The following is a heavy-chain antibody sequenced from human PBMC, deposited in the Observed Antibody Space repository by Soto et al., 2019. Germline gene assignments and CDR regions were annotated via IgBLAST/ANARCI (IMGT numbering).Heavy chain of an antibody. CDR1: GYTFTSYD. J-gene: IGHJ5*02. Sequence: QVQLVQSGAEVKKPGASVKVSCKASGYTFTSYDINWVRQATGQGLEWMGWMNPNSGNTGYAQKFQGRVTMTRNTSISTAYMELSGLRSEDTAVYYCARGRYCSGGSCYWFDPWGQGNLVTVSS. CDR3: ARGRYCSGGSCYWFDP. CDR2: MNPNSGNT. D-gene: IGHD2-15*01. V-gene: IGHV1-8*01.